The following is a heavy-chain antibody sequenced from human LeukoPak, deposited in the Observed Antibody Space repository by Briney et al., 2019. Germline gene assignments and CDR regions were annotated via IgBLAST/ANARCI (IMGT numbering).Heavy chain of an antibody. CDR3: ARGVVAATFYYYMDV. Sequence: GASVKVSCKPSGYTFTVYYIHWVRQAPRQGREWMGWINPTSGATNYAQKFQGRVTMTRDTSISTAYMELNSLRSDDTAVYYCARGVVAATFYYYMDVWGKGTTVTVSS. D-gene: IGHD2-15*01. CDR1: GYTFTVYY. V-gene: IGHV1-2*02. J-gene: IGHJ6*03. CDR2: INPTSGAT.